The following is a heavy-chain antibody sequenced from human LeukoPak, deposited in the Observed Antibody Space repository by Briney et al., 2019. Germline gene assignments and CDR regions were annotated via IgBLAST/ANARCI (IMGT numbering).Heavy chain of an antibody. V-gene: IGHV3-23*01. J-gene: IGHJ4*02. CDR3: AKVRSGDIAAALNY. Sequence: GGSLRLSCAVSGLTFSSYAMSWVRQAPGKGLEWVSGISGSGDNTYYADSVKGRFTISRDNSKNTLFLQMNSLRAEDTAVYYCAKVRSGDIAAALNYWGQGTLVPVSS. CDR2: ISGSGDNT. CDR1: GLTFSSYA. D-gene: IGHD6-13*01.